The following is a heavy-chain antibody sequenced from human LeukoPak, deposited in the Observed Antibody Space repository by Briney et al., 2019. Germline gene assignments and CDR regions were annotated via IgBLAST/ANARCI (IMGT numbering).Heavy chain of an antibody. D-gene: IGHD4-17*01. J-gene: IGHJ4*02. CDR2: INHSGST. CDR3: ARGSVPLAYGDYGLFDY. Sequence: SETLSLTCAVYGGSFSGYYWSWIRQPPGKGLEWIGEINHSGSTNYNPSLKSRVTISVDTSKNQFSLKLSSVTAADTAVYYCARGSVPLAYGDYGLFDYWGQGTLVTVSS. CDR1: GGSFSGYY. V-gene: IGHV4-34*01.